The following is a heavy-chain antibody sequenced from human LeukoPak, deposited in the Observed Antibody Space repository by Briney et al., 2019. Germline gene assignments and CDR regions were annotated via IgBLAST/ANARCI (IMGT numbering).Heavy chain of an antibody. D-gene: IGHD6-6*01. V-gene: IGHV1-69*13. CDR3: ARLPLRSIAVGYYGMDV. J-gene: IGHJ6*02. Sequence: ASVKVSCKTSGYNFNSHHVHWVRQAPGQGLEWMGGIIPIFGTANYAQKFQGRVTITADESTSTAYMELSSLRSEDTAVYYCARLPLRSIAVGYYGMDVWGQGTTVTVS. CDR2: IIPIFGTA. CDR1: GYNFNSHH.